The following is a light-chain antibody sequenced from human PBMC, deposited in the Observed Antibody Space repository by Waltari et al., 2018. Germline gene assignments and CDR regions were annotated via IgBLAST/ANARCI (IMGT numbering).Light chain of an antibody. CDR3: CSFTTNTTYL. CDR2: EVT. J-gene: IGLJ1*01. V-gene: IGLV2-18*02. Sequence: QSALTQPPSVSGSPGQSVTISCTGTRSDVGTYNRVSWYQQSPGTAPKLIIYEVTNRPSGVPDRFSGSKSGNTASLTISGLQAGDEADYYCCSFTTNTTYLFGTGTRVTVL. CDR1: RSDVGTYNR.